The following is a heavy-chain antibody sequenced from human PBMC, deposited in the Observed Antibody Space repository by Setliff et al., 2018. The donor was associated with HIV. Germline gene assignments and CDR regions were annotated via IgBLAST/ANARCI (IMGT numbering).Heavy chain of an antibody. CDR2: INQSGST. V-gene: IGHV4-39*07. CDR1: GVSTSSTSYY. Sequence: SETLSLTCTVSGVSTSSTSYYWGWIRQPPGKGLEGIGYINQSGSTNYNPSLKSRVTITVDTSKNQFSLKVSSVTAADTAVYYCARERSLITNRRYFDSWGQGTLVTVSS. CDR3: ARERSLITNRRYFDS. J-gene: IGHJ4*02. D-gene: IGHD3-16*01.